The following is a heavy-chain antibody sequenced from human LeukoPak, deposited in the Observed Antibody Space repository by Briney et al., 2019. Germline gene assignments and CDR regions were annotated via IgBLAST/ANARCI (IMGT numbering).Heavy chain of an antibody. CDR2: IYHSGST. J-gene: IGHJ4*02. D-gene: IGHD3-22*01. V-gene: IGHV4-38-2*02. Sequence: SETLSLTCTVSGYSISSGYYWGWIRQPPGKGLEWIGSIYHSGSTYYNPSLKSRVTISVDTSKNQFSLKLSSVTAADTAVYYCARDNTYYYDSSGYYHDYWGQGTLVTVSS. CDR3: ARDNTYYYDSSGYYHDY. CDR1: GYSISSGYY.